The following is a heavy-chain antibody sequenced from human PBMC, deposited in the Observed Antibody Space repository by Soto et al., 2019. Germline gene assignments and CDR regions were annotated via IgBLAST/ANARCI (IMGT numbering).Heavy chain of an antibody. CDR1: GGSVNTGDNY. Sequence: QVQLHQSGPGLVKPSQTLSLECTVIGGSVNTGDNYWSWVRQSPGRGLEWIGYIYHTGNTFYNPALENRVTMSVDASKNQFSLTXTSXXXXXXXXXFCAREPLDGMDVWGQGTNVTVSX. J-gene: IGHJ6*02. V-gene: IGHV4-30-4*01. CDR2: IYHTGNT. CDR3: AREPLDGMDV.